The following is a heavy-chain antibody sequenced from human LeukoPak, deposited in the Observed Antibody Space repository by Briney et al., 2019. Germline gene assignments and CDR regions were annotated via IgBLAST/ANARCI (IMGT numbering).Heavy chain of an antibody. Sequence: ASVNVSCKASGYTFTGYYMHWVRQAPGQGLEWVGWIYPNSGGTNNAQKFQGRVTMTRDTSISTAYMELSRLRSDDTAVYYCARDRAVAGPSYYYYYGMDVWGQGTTVTVSS. D-gene: IGHD6-19*01. CDR3: ARDRAVAGPSYYYYYGMDV. CDR2: IYPNSGGT. V-gene: IGHV1-2*02. J-gene: IGHJ6*02. CDR1: GYTFTGYY.